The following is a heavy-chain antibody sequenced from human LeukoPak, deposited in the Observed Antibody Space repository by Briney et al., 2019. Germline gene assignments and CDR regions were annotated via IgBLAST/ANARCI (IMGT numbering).Heavy chain of an antibody. D-gene: IGHD6-13*01. Sequence: GASVKVSCKASGYTFTSYGISWVRQAPGQGLEWIGWISAYNGNTNHAQKLQGRVTMTTDTSTSTAYMELRSLRSDDTAVYYCARVRTFRIAAVYYMDVWGKGTTVTVSS. CDR1: GYTFTSYG. V-gene: IGHV1-18*01. J-gene: IGHJ6*03. CDR3: ARVRTFRIAAVYYMDV. CDR2: ISAYNGNT.